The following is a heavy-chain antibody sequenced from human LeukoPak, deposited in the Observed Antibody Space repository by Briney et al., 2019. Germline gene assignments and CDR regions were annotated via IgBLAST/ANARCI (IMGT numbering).Heavy chain of an antibody. J-gene: IGHJ2*01. CDR3: ARVIGDTAMVGDWYFDL. CDR2: IIPIFGTA. Sequence: ASVKVSCMASGGTFSSYAISWVRQAPGQGLEWMGGIIPIFGTANYAQRFQGRVTITADESTSTAYMELSSLRSEDTAVYYCARVIGDTAMVGDWYFDLWGRGTLVTVSS. V-gene: IGHV1-69*13. CDR1: GGTFSSYA. D-gene: IGHD5-18*01.